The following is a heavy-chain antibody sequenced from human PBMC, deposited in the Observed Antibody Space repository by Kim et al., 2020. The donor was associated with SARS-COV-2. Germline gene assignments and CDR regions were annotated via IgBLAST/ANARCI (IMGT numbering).Heavy chain of an antibody. D-gene: IGHD3-10*01. CDR1: GFTFSSYA. CDR3: AKVGSRYYGSGSYYDTKTDY. J-gene: IGHJ4*02. V-gene: IGHV3-23*01. CDR2: ISGSGGST. Sequence: GGSLRLSCAASGFTFSSYAMSWVRQAPGKGLEWVSAISGSGGSTYYADSVKGRFTISRDNSKNTLYLQMNSLRAEDTAVYYCAKVGSRYYGSGSYYDTKTDYWGQGTLVTVSS.